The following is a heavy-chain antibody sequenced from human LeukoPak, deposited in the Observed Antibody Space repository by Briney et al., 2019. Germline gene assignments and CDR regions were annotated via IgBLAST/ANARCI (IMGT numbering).Heavy chain of an antibody. D-gene: IGHD5-18*01. CDR3: ARDSGYSYGFAY. J-gene: IGHJ4*02. V-gene: IGHV3-23*01. CDR1: GFTFSSYA. CDR2: ISGSGDST. Sequence: PGGSLRLSCAASGFTFSSYAMSWVRQAPGKGLEWVSVISGSGDSTYHADSVKGRFTISRDNSKSTLYLQMNSLRAEDTAVYYCARDSGYSYGFAYWGQGTLVTVSS.